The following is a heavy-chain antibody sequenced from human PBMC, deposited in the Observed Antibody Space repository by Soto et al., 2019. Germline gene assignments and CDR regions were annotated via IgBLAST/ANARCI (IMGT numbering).Heavy chain of an antibody. CDR2: INHSGST. J-gene: IGHJ6*02. CDR3: ARARFSQWSQDYYGLDV. V-gene: IGHV4-34*01. D-gene: IGHD3-3*01. CDR1: GGSFSGYY. Sequence: SETLSLTCAVYGGSFSGYYWSWIRQPPGKGLEWIGEINHSGSTNYNPSLKSRVTISVDTSKNQFSLKLSSVTAADTAVYYCARARFSQWSQDYYGLDVWGQGTTVTVSS.